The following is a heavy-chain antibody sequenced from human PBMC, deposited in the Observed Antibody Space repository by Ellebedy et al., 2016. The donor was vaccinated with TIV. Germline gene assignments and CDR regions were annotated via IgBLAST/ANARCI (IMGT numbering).Heavy chain of an antibody. CDR3: ARWQLDGGTYYYLDQ. D-gene: IGHD3-10*01. CDR1: GFIFSNHW. V-gene: IGHV3-7*01. Sequence: PGGSLRLSCAGSGFIFSNHWMSWVRQAPGKGLEWVANIKEDGSSTYYADSVKGRFTISRDNAKNSLYVQLNTLRAEDTAMYYCARWQLDGGTYYYLDQWGQGTLVTVSS. J-gene: IGHJ4*02. CDR2: IKEDGSST.